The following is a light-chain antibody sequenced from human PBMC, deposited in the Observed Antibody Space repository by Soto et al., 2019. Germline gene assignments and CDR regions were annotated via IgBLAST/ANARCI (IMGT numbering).Light chain of an antibody. V-gene: IGKV3-15*01. CDR3: QEYNNWPDT. Sequence: EIVMTQSPASLSVSPGGRATRSCRASQRVNINLAWYQQKPGQAPRLLIYGTSTSATGITAMSSGSGSGTEVTLTISSLESEDFAVYFCQEYNNWPDTFGGGTKVDIK. CDR1: QRVNIN. CDR2: GTS. J-gene: IGKJ4*02.